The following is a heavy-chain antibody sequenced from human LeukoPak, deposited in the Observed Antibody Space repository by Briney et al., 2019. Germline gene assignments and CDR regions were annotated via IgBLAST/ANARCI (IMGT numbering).Heavy chain of an antibody. V-gene: IGHV3-64D*09. CDR3: VNMAAEDY. Sequence: PGGSLRLSCSASGFTFSSHAIYWVRQAPGKGLEYVSAISSDGITTYYADSVKGRFTIYRDNSKNTLYLQMSSLRAEDTAVYYCVNMAAEDYWGQGTLVLVPS. J-gene: IGHJ4*02. CDR1: GFTFSSHA. CDR2: ISSDGITT. D-gene: IGHD5-24*01.